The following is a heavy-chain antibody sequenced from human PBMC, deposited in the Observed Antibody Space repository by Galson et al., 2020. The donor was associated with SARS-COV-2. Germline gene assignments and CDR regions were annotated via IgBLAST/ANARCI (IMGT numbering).Heavy chain of an antibody. Sequence: GGSLRLSCAASGFTFSSYAMSWVRQAPGKGLEWVSTISGRGDSTYYADSVKGRFLISRDNSKDTLYLQMNSLRAEYTAIYYCAKELQGRYCSGITCCYYYAIDVWGQGTTVTVSS. CDR2: ISGRGDST. D-gene: IGHD2-15*01. J-gene: IGHJ6*02. V-gene: IGHV3-23*01. CDR3: AKELQGRYCSGITCCYYYAIDV. CDR1: GFTFSSYA.